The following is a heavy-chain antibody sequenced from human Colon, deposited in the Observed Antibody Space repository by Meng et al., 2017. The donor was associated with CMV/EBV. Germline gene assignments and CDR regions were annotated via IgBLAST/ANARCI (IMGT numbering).Heavy chain of an antibody. V-gene: IGHV1-46*01. J-gene: IGHJ4*02. CDR3: TRKSIL. CDR1: GFTFSTQY. CDR2: TKPSGGST. D-gene: IGHD3-3*02. Sequence: QEQLVQSGAEGKRPGASVKVSCKASGFTFSTQYRHWVRQAAGQGLEWLGITKPSGGSTGYAQKFKCRVTMTRDTSTSTVYMELSSMRSEDTAMYYWTRKSILWGQGTLATFPS.